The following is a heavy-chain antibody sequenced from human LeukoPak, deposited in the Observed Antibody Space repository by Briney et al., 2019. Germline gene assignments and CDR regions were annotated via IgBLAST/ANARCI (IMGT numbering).Heavy chain of an antibody. V-gene: IGHV3-30-3*01. J-gene: IGHJ4*02. CDR3: ARDESSSWYSLDY. D-gene: IGHD6-13*01. CDR1: GFTFSSYA. Sequence: GRSLRLSCAASGFTFSSYAMHWVRQAPGKGLEWVAVISYDGSNKYYADSVKGRFTISRDNSKNTLYLQMNSLRAEDTAVYYCARDESSSWYSLDYWGQGTLVTVPS. CDR2: ISYDGSNK.